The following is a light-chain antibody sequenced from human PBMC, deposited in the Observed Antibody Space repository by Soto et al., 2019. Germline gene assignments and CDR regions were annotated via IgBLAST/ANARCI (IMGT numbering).Light chain of an antibody. J-gene: IGKJ5*01. CDR3: QQYYSYPIT. CDR2: DAS. Sequence: DIQMTQSPSSLSASVGDRVTITCQATQDISNYLNWYQHKPGKAPKLLIYDASNLETGVPSRFSGSGSGTDFTLTISCLQSEDFATYYCQQYYSYPITFGQGTRLEIK. CDR1: QDISNY. V-gene: IGKV1-33*01.